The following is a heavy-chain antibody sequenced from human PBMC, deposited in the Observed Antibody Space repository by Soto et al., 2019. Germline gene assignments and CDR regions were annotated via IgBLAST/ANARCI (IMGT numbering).Heavy chain of an antibody. V-gene: IGHV1-69*01. CDR3: ARVPSGASCRLCYFDY. CDR2: IIPIFGTA. D-gene: IGHD2-2*01. CDR1: GGTFSSYA. Sequence: QVQLVQSGAEVKKPGSSVKVSCKASGGTFSSYAISWVRQTPGQGLEWMGGIIPIFGTANYAQKFQGRVTITADESTSTAYMELSRLRSEDTAVYYCARVPSGASCRLCYFDYCGQGTLVTVSS. J-gene: IGHJ4*02.